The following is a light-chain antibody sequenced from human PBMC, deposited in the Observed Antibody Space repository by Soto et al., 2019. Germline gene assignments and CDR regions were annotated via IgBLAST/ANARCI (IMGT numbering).Light chain of an antibody. CDR2: DAS. J-gene: IGKJ1*01. CDR3: QQYNNWPPT. CDR1: QSIGST. V-gene: IGKV3-15*01. Sequence: EILLTQSTATLSLSPVERATLPCRASQSIGSTLAWYQQKLGQTPRLLIYDASTRATGIPAGLSGSGSGTEFTLTISSLQSEDYAVYYCQQYNNWPPTFGQGTKVDIK.